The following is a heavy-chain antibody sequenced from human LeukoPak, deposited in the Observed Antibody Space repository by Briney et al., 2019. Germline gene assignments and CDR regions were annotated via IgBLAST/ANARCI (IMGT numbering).Heavy chain of an antibody. CDR1: GYTFSGYY. CDR2: ISAYNGNT. CDR3: ARDIPFDCSSTSCYNPGAFDI. Sequence: GASVKVSCKASGYTFSGYYMHWVRQAPGQGLEWMGWISAYNGNTNYAQKLQGRVTMTTDTSTSTAYMELRSLRSDDTAVYYCARDIPFDCSSTSCYNPGAFDIWGQGTMVTVSS. V-gene: IGHV1-18*04. J-gene: IGHJ3*02. D-gene: IGHD2-2*02.